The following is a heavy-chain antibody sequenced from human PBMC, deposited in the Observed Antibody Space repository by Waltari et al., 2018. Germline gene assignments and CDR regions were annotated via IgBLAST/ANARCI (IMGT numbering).Heavy chain of an antibody. D-gene: IGHD2-15*01. Sequence: EVQLVQSGAEVKKPGESLKISCKCSGYTFSNSCIAWVRQMPGKGLEWMGIIYPGASETRHSPSFQGQVTISADKSFNTAYLQWSSLKASDTAMYYCARHVGGYCSGGNCYADFWGQGTLVTVSS. J-gene: IGHJ4*02. CDR2: IYPGASET. V-gene: IGHV5-51*01. CDR1: GYTFSNSC. CDR3: ARHVGGYCSGGNCYADF.